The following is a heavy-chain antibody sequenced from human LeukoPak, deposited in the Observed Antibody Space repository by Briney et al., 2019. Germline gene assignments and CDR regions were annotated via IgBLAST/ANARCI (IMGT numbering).Heavy chain of an antibody. Sequence: GGSLRLSCAASGFTFSNAWMSWVRQAPGKGLEWVGRIKGKTDGGTTDYAAPVEGRFTISRDDSKNTLYLQMNSLKTEDTAVYYCTTAGILTYYDFWSGYWRFDYWGQGTLVTVSS. V-gene: IGHV3-15*01. D-gene: IGHD3-3*01. CDR1: GFTFSNAW. J-gene: IGHJ4*02. CDR3: TTAGILTYYDFWSGYWRFDY. CDR2: IKGKTDGGTT.